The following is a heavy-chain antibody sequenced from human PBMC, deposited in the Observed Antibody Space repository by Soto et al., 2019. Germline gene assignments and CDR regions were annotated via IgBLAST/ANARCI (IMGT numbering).Heavy chain of an antibody. CDR3: AKVRYSSPMGYYYGMDV. CDR1: RVAFNKFI. J-gene: IGHJ6*02. D-gene: IGHD2-2*01. Sequence: QAQLEQSGGEVKKPGSSVKVSCKASRVAFNKFIVTWVRQAPGLGLEWVGGIIPAFGTANYAQKFQGRVTITADESTSTSYMEVNNLRSEDTAVYYCAKVRYSSPMGYYYGMDVWGQGTTVTVSS. CDR2: IIPAFGTA. V-gene: IGHV1-69*01.